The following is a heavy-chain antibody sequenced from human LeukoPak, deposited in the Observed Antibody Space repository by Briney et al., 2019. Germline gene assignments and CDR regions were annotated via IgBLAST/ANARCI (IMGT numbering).Heavy chain of an antibody. CDR2: IYPGDSDT. V-gene: IGHV5-51*01. D-gene: IGHD1-26*01. Sequence: GESLEISCQGSGYSFTSSWIGWVCQMPGKGLEWMGIIYPGDSDTRYSPSFQGQVTISADKSISTAYLQWSSLKASDTAMYYCARFSVGGTYYPNYWGQGTLVSVSS. CDR3: ARFSVGGTYYPNY. CDR1: GYSFTSSW. J-gene: IGHJ4*02.